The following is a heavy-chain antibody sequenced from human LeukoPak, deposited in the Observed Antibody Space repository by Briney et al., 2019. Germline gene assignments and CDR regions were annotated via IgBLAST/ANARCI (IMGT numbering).Heavy chain of an antibody. CDR2: INHSGST. CDR1: GGSFSGYC. V-gene: IGHV4-34*01. Sequence: LETLSLTCSVYGGSFSGYCWSWIRQPPGKGLEWIGEINHSGSTNYNPSLKTRVTISLDRSKDQFSLKLTSVTAADTAVYYCTRGKPETVFDSWGRGTLVTVSS. J-gene: IGHJ4*01. CDR3: TRGKPETVFDS.